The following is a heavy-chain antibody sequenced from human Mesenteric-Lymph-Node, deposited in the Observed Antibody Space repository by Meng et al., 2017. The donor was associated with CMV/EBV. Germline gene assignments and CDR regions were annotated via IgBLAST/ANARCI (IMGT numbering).Heavy chain of an antibody. CDR2: IYYSGST. D-gene: IGHD5-18*01. CDR3: AMTRGGYNYGYDY. Sequence: SGGSISSGGYYWSWIRQHPGKGLEWIGYIYYSGSTYYNPSLKSRVTISVDTSKNQFSLKVSSVTAADTAVYYCAMTRGGYNYGYDYWGQGTLVTVSS. CDR1: GGSISSGGYY. J-gene: IGHJ4*02. V-gene: IGHV4-31*02.